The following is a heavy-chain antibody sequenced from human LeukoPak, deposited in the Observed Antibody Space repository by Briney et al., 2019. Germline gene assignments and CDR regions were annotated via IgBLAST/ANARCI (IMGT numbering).Heavy chain of an antibody. V-gene: IGHV3-30*02. CDR1: GFTFSSYG. D-gene: IGHD2-15*01. CDR2: IGYDGRSK. CDR3: AKDQDLYCSGDTCYSTLDC. Sequence: PGGSLRLSCAASGFTFSSYGMHWVRQAPGKGLEWGAFIGYDGRSKYSADSVKGRFTISRANSKNTLFLQMNSLRIEDTAVYYCAKDQDLYCSGDTCYSTLDCWGQGTLVTVSS. J-gene: IGHJ4*02.